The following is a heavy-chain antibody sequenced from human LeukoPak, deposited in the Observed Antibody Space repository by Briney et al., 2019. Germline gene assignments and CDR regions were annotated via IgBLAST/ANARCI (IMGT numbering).Heavy chain of an antibody. Sequence: GGSLRLSCAASGFTFSSYAMSWVRQAPGKGLEWVSAISGSGGSTYYADSVKGRFTISRNNSKNTLYLQMNSQRAEDTAVYYCAKVSMGDSSGYYYLGFDYWGQGTLVTVSS. CDR2: ISGSGGST. J-gene: IGHJ4*02. CDR3: AKVSMGDSSGYYYLGFDY. CDR1: GFTFSSYA. D-gene: IGHD3-22*01. V-gene: IGHV3-23*01.